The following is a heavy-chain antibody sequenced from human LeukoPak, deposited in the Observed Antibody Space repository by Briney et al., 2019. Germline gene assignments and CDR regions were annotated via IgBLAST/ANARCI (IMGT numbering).Heavy chain of an antibody. D-gene: IGHD2/OR15-2a*01. CDR2: IGGSGDST. J-gene: IGHJ4*02. Sequence: GGSLRLSCATSGFKFNLYAMTWVRQAPGKGLEWVSTIGGSGDSTYYAGSVKGRFTISRDHSKNTLYLQMNSLRAEDTAVYYCAARPPIIVGGPFDYWGQGTLVTVSS. CDR1: GFKFNLYA. CDR3: AARPPIIVGGPFDY. V-gene: IGHV3-23*01.